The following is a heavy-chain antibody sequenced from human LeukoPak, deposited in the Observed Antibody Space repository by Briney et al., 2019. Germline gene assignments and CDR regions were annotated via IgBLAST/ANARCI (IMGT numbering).Heavy chain of an antibody. CDR2: IKQDGSEK. V-gene: IGHV3-7*01. Sequence: GGSLRLSCTASKFTFSSYWMSWVRQAPGKGLEWVANIKQDGSEKYYVDSVKGRFTISRDNAKKSLYLRMNSLRAEDTAVYYCATGPQYYYGSGSSHYWGQGTLVTVSS. CDR3: ATGPQYYYGSGSSHY. CDR1: KFTFSSYW. J-gene: IGHJ4*02. D-gene: IGHD3-10*01.